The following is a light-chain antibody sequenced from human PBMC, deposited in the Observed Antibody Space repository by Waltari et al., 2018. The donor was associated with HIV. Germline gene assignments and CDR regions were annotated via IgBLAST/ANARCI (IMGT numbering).Light chain of an antibody. V-gene: IGKV1-5*01. Sequence: DIQMTQSPSTVSASVGDTVTVTCRASQNIGKMLAWYQQKPGKAPELLIYEASTLEVGVPSIFSGGGSGTEFTFTISRLQPDDFATYYCQQYNSHSRTFGQGTKVEIK. J-gene: IGKJ1*01. CDR2: EAS. CDR3: QQYNSHSRT. CDR1: QNIGKM.